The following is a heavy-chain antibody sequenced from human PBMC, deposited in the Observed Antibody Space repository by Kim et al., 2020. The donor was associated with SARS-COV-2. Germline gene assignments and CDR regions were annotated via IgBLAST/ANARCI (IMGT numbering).Heavy chain of an antibody. V-gene: IGHV4-38-2*02. D-gene: IGHD3-22*01. Sequence: SETLSLTCTVSGYSMTSGYYWGWIRQPPGKGLEWIGSIYHSGNSYYNPSLKSRVTISINTSENQFSLKLSSVTAADTAVYYCARIPTYYDSSGYFGWGQGTPVTVSS. CDR3: ARIPTYYDSSGYFG. CDR1: GYSMTSGYY. CDR2: IYHSGNS. J-gene: IGHJ4*02.